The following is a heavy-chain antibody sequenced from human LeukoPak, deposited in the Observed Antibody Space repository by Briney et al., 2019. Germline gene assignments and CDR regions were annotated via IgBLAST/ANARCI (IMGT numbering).Heavy chain of an antibody. V-gene: IGHV3-30-3*01. CDR1: GFTFSSYA. D-gene: IGHD3-10*01. CDR2: ISYDGSNK. Sequence: GRSLRLSCAAPGFTFSSYAMHWVRQAPGKGLEWVAVISYDGSNKYYADSVKGRFTISRDNSKNTLYLQMNSLRAEDTAVYYCARGDTMVRGVITTSRLVYWGQGTLVTVSS. J-gene: IGHJ4*02. CDR3: ARGDTMVRGVITTSRLVY.